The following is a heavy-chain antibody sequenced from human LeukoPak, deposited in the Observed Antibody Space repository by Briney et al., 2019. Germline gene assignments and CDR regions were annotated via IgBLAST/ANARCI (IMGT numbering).Heavy chain of an antibody. D-gene: IGHD3-22*01. CDR1: GFTFSHYF. CDR3: AKVPHYYDSKTFDI. Sequence: PGGSLRLSCTTSGFTFSHYFMSWVRQAPGKGLEWVANIKQDGSFTHYLDSVKGRFTISRDNTKNSLYLQMNSLRAEDTAVYYCAKVPHYYDSKTFDIWGQGTMVTVSS. V-gene: IGHV3-7*01. CDR2: IKQDGSFT. J-gene: IGHJ3*02.